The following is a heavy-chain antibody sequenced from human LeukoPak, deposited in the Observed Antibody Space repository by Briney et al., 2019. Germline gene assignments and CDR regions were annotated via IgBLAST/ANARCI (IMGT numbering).Heavy chain of an antibody. Sequence: GGSLGLSCEASGFTFTTYSMTWVRQAPGKGLEWVSITSSGSSAIFSADALKGRFTISRDDAKNLLNLDLNSLRAEDTVVYYCARGHTAVTRHFDFWGQGTLVTVSS. CDR1: GFTFTTYS. V-gene: IGHV3-21*01. J-gene: IGHJ4*02. CDR2: TSSGSSAI. D-gene: IGHD4-17*01. CDR3: ARGHTAVTRHFDF.